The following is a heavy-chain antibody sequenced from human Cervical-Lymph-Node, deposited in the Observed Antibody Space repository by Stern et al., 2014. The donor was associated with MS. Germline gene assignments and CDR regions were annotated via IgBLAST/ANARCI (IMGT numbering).Heavy chain of an antibody. V-gene: IGHV4-61*02. Sequence: QLQLQESGPGLVKPSQTLSLTCTVSGGSISSGSYYWSWIRQPAGKGLEWIGRIYTSGSTNYNPSLKSRVTISVDTSKNQFSLKLSSVTAADTAVYYCARDLRRDGDTGGFDYWGQGTLVTVSS. D-gene: IGHD4-17*01. CDR2: IYTSGST. J-gene: IGHJ4*02. CDR3: ARDLRRDGDTGGFDY. CDR1: GGSISSGSYY.